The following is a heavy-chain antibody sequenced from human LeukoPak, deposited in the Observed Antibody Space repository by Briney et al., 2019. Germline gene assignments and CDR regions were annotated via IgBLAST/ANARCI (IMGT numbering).Heavy chain of an antibody. Sequence: GGSLRLSCEATGFTFGSYSMNWVRQAPGRGLEWVSSISSSSRYIYSADSVKGRFTISRDNAKNSVYLQMNSLRADDTAVYYCARDRGDMTNVWAYWGQGTLVTVSS. V-gene: IGHV3-21*01. J-gene: IGHJ4*02. CDR1: GFTFGSYS. D-gene: IGHD2-21*02. CDR2: ISSSSRYI. CDR3: ARDRGDMTNVWAY.